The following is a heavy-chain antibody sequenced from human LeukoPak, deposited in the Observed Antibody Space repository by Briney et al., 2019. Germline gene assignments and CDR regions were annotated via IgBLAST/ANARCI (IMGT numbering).Heavy chain of an antibody. Sequence: ASVKVSCKASGYTFTAYYIHWVRQAPGQGLEWMGWINPNSGGTNYAQKFQGRVTLTRDTSITTAYMEVSRLRSDDSAVYYCAKARGLYCSGVSCYDCDVWGKGTTVTVSS. CDR1: GYTFTAYY. D-gene: IGHD2-15*01. V-gene: IGHV1-2*02. CDR2: INPNSGGT. CDR3: AKARGLYCSGVSCYDCDV. J-gene: IGHJ6*04.